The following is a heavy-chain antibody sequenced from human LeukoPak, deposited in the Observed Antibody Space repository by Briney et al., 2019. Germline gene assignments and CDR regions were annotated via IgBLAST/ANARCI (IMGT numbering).Heavy chain of an antibody. J-gene: IGHJ5*02. D-gene: IGHD3-10*01. CDR3: ALLWFGESNSFDP. CDR2: IYYSGST. CDR1: GVSISSISYY. V-gene: IGHV4-39*01. Sequence: SETLSLSCTVSGVSISSISYYWGWIGQTPGKGLEWSGIIYYSGSTYYTPSPTSRVTISVDTTKSQFSLKLRSVTAADTAVYYCALLWFGESNSFDPWGEGTLVTVSS.